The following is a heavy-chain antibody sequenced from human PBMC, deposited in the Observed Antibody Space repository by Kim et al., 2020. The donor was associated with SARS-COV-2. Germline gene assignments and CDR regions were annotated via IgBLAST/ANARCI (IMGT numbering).Heavy chain of an antibody. J-gene: IGHJ6*02. CDR2: INHSGST. CDR3: ARGRAGVVPSPVLGVGQYFGYYALDV. Sequence: SETLSLTCAVYGGSFSDYKWSWIRQPPGKGLEWIGEINHSGSTNVNPSVKSRINISVDTSKSQFSLRLKSMTATDTAVYYCARGRAGVVPSPVLGVGQYFGYYALDVWGRGTPVAVSS. V-gene: IGHV4-34*01. D-gene: IGHD3-3*01. CDR1: GGSFSDYK.